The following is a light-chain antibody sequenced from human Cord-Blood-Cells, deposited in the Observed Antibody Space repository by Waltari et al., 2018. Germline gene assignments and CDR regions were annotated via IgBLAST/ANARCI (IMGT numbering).Light chain of an antibody. CDR3: QQYGSSPRT. J-gene: IGKJ1*01. Sequence: EIVLTQSPGTLSLSPGERATLSCRASQSVSSSYLAWYQQKPVQAPRLLIFGASSRATGIPDRLSGSGSGTDFTLTISRLEPEDFAVYYCQQYGSSPRTFGQGTKVEIK. V-gene: IGKV3-20*01. CDR2: GAS. CDR1: QSVSSSY.